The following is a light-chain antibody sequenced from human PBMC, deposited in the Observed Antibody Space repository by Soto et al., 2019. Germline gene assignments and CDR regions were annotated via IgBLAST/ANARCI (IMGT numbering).Light chain of an antibody. CDR1: SSDVGGYNY. CDR3: SSYTSSSTPFV. CDR2: DVS. J-gene: IGLJ1*01. V-gene: IGLV2-14*01. Sequence: ALTQPASVSGSPGQSITISCTGTSSDVGGYNYVSWYQQHPGKAPKLMIYDVSNRPSGVSNRFSGSKSGNTASLTISGLQAEDEADYYCSSYTSSSTPFVFGTGTKVTVL.